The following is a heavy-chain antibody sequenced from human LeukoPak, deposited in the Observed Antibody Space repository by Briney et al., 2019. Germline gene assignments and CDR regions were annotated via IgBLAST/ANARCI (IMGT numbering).Heavy chain of an antibody. CDR2: ISTYYGNT. D-gene: IGHD4-23*01. J-gene: IGHJ4*02. V-gene: IGHV1-18*01. CDR1: GYTFTSYG. CDR3: ARDLGGRTVVTTDF. Sequence: ASVKVSCKASGYTFTSYGISWVRQAPGQGLEWMGWISTYYGNTNYAQKLQGRVTMTTDTSTSTAYMELRSLRSDDAAVYYCARDLGGRTVVTTDFWGQGTLVTVSS.